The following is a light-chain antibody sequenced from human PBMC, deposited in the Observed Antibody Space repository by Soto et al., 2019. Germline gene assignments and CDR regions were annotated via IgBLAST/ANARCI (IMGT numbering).Light chain of an antibody. J-gene: IGLJ1*01. CDR2: INIDGSH. CDR3: LTWGTDIPYV. CDR1: SGHSSFA. Sequence: QPVLTQSPSASASLGASVKLTCTLSSGHSSFAIAWHQQRPGKGPRYLIKINIDGSHNKGDGIPDRFSGSSSGAERYLTISSLQSKDEADYYCLTWGTDIPYVFGTGTKLTVL. V-gene: IGLV4-69*01.